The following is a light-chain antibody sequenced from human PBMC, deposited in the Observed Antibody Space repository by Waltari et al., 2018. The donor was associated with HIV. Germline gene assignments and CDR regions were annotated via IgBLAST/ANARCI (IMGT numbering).Light chain of an antibody. CDR3: QQYENWPYT. CDR1: QSVGSK. Sequence: EMVMTQSPATLSVSPGESATLSCRASQSVGSKLAWYQQKPGQAPRLLIYGASSRATGVSARFSGGGSGTEFTLTVRSLESEDFAVYYCQQYENWPYTFGQGTKLEIK. V-gene: IGKV3-15*01. CDR2: GAS. J-gene: IGKJ2*01.